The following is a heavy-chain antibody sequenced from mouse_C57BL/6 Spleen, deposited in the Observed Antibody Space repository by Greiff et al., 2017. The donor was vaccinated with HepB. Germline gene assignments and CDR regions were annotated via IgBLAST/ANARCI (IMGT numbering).Heavy chain of an antibody. J-gene: IGHJ3*01. Sequence: EVQLVESGPGLVKPSQSLSLTCSVTGYSITSGYYWNWIRQFPGNKLEWMGYISYDGSNNYNPSLKNRISITRDTSKNQFFLKLNSVTTEDTATYYCAETAQATSFAYWGQGTLVTVSA. CDR1: GYSITSGYY. CDR3: AETAQATSFAY. V-gene: IGHV3-6*01. CDR2: ISYDGSN. D-gene: IGHD3-2*02.